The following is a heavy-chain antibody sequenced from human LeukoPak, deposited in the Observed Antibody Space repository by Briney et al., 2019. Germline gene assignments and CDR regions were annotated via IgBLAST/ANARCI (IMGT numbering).Heavy chain of an antibody. CDR2: ISGSGGST. J-gene: IGHJ4*02. CDR3: AKDPSTGRGWFYYFDY. D-gene: IGHD6-19*01. V-gene: IGHV3-23*01. CDR1: GFTFSRYA. Sequence: GGSLRLSCAASGFTFSRYAMSWVRQAPGKGLEWVSAISGSGGSTYYADSVKGRFTISRDNSKNTLYLQMNSLRAEDTAVYYCAKDPSTGRGWFYYFDYWGQGTLVTVSS.